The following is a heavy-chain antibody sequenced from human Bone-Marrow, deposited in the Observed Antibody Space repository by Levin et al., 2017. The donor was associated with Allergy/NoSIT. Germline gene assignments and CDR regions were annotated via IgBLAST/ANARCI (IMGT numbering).Heavy chain of an antibody. Sequence: GESLKISCAASGFTFSSYGMHWVRQAPGKGLEWVAVISYDGSNKYYADSVKGRFTISRDNSKNTLYLQMNSLRAEDTAVYYCAKEGYCSGGSCHYYYYYYMDVWGKGTTVTVSS. D-gene: IGHD2-15*01. CDR3: AKEGYCSGGSCHYYYYYYMDV. V-gene: IGHV3-30*18. J-gene: IGHJ6*03. CDR2: ISYDGSNK. CDR1: GFTFSSYG.